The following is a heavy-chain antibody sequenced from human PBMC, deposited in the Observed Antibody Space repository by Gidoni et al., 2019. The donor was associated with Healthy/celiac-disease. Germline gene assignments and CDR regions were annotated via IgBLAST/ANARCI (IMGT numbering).Heavy chain of an antibody. V-gene: IGHV4-39*01. D-gene: IGHD3-10*01. CDR3: ARNMHSYGSGSYYSV. CDR1: GGSISSSSSY. Sequence: QLQLQESCPGVVKPSETLSLTGTVAGGSISSSSSYWGWSRQPPGKGLEWIGSIYYRGRTYYNPSLKCRVNISVDTSKNQFSLMLRSVTAADTAVYYCARNMHSYGSGSYYSVWGQGTLVTVSS. CDR2: IYYRGRT. J-gene: IGHJ4*02.